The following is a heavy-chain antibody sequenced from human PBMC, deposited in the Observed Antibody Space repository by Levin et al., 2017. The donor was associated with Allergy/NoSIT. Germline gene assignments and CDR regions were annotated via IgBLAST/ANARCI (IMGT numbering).Heavy chain of an antibody. D-gene: IGHD3-3*01. V-gene: IGHV3-33*01. Sequence: SCAASGFTFSSYGMHWVRQAPGKGLEWVAVIWYDGSNKYYADSVKGRSTISRDNSKNTLYLQMNSLRAEDTAVYYCARDPAPPPSSYYDFWSGYPDYWGQGTLVTVSS. CDR3: ARDPAPPPSSYYDFWSGYPDY. CDR1: GFTFSSYG. J-gene: IGHJ4*02. CDR2: IWYDGSNK.